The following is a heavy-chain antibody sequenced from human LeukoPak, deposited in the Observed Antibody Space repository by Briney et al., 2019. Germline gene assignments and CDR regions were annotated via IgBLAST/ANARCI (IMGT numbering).Heavy chain of an antibody. J-gene: IGHJ4*02. CDR2: ISSSGYTI. D-gene: IGHD6-19*01. CDR1: GFTFSSYE. V-gene: IGHV3-48*03. Sequence: GGSLRLSCAASGFTFSSYEMNWVRQAPGKGLEWVSYISSSGYTIYYADSVKGRYSISRDNAKNSLYLQMNSLRAEDTAVYYCAKGVAGTGFDYWGQGTLVTVS. CDR3: AKGVAGTGFDY.